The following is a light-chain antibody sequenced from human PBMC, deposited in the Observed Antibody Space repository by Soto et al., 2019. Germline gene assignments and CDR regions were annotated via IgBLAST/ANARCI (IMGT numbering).Light chain of an antibody. CDR3: QQYGSSPGT. CDR2: GAS. J-gene: IGKJ2*01. V-gene: IGKV3-20*01. Sequence: EIVLTQSPGTLSLSPGERATLSCRASQSVSSSYLAWYQQKPGQAPRLLIYGASSRATGIPDRFSGSGSGTDFTLTISRLAPEDVVVYCCQQYGSSPGTFGQGTKLEIK. CDR1: QSVSSSY.